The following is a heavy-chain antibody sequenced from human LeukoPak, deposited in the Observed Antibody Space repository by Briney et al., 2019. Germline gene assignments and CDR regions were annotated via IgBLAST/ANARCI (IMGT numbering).Heavy chain of an antibody. J-gene: IGHJ6*03. CDR3: AKDSGYYYYYYMDV. D-gene: IGHD2-15*01. V-gene: IGHV3-21*04. CDR2: ISSSSSYI. CDR1: GFTFSSYS. Sequence: GGSLRLSCAASGFTFSSYSTNWVRQAPGKGLEWVSSISSSSSYIYYADSVKGRFTISRDNAKNSLYLQMNSLRAEDTALYYCAKDSGYYYYYYMDVWGKGTTVTVSS.